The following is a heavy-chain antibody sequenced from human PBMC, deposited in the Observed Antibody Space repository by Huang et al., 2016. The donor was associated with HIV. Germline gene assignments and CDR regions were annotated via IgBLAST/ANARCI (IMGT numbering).Heavy chain of an antibody. Sequence: EVHLVESGGGLVQPGGSLRLSCAASGFAFSSYSMNWVRQAPGKGLEWVSCMSSSSSTIYDADSVKGRFTISRDNAKNSLFLQMNSLRDEDTAVFYCARDTDYDYVRGRFPQPKAFDYWGQGALVTVSS. D-gene: IGHD3-16*01. J-gene: IGHJ4*02. CDR3: ARDTDYDYVRGRFPQPKAFDY. CDR2: MSSSSSTI. CDR1: GFAFSSYS. V-gene: IGHV3-48*02.